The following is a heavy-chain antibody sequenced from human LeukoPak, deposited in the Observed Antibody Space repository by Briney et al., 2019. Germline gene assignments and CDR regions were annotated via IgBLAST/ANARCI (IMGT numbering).Heavy chain of an antibody. J-gene: IGHJ4*02. Sequence: GGSLRLSCTASGFTFSSYAMHWVRQAPGKGLEWVAVISYDGSNKYYADSVKGRFTISRDNSKNTLYLQMNSLRAEDTAVYYCARDGYYDILTGTDFWGQGTLVTVSS. CDR2: ISYDGSNK. CDR3: ARDGYYDILTGTDF. CDR1: GFTFSSYA. V-gene: IGHV3-30*04. D-gene: IGHD3-9*01.